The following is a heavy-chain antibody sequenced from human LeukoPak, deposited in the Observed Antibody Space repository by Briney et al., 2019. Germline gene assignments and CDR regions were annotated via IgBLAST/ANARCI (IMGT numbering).Heavy chain of an antibody. CDR1: GYTFTGYY. Sequence: ASVKVSCKASGYTFTGYYMHWVRQAPGQGLEWMGWTNPNSGGTNYAQKFQGWVTMTRDTSISTAYMELSRLRSDDTAVYYCARGEKWLANYFDYWGQGTLVTVSS. J-gene: IGHJ4*02. V-gene: IGHV1-2*04. D-gene: IGHD6-19*01. CDR2: TNPNSGGT. CDR3: ARGEKWLANYFDY.